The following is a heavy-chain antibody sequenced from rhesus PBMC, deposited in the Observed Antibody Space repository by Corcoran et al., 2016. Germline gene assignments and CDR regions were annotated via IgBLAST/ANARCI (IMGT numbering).Heavy chain of an antibody. Sequence: VQLVESGGGLAKPGGSLRLSCAASGFTFSSYGMSWVRQPPGKGLEWVSAINTGWGSKYYEDSLKGRFIISRDKSKNTLSLQMNSLRAEDTAVYYCAKDQCSGIYCYFDYCGQGVLVTVSS. CDR3: AKDQCSGIYCYFDY. CDR1: GFTFSSYG. J-gene: IGHJ4*01. V-gene: IGHV3S42*01. D-gene: IGHD2-27*01. CDR2: INTGWGSK.